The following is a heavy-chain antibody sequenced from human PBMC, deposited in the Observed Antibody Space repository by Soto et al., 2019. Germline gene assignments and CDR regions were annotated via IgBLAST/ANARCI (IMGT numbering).Heavy chain of an antibody. D-gene: IGHD5-12*01. V-gene: IGHV1-69*12. Sequence: QVQLVQSGAEVKKPESSVKVSCKAPGGTFSTYAISWVRQAPGQGLEWMGGIIPMFGTANYAQRFQDRVKITADASTNTVYMELSSLRSEDTAVYFCASGIKLWLRRINNGYSGWGQGTLVTVSS. CDR3: ASGIKLWLRRINNGYSG. CDR2: IIPMFGTA. J-gene: IGHJ4*02. CDR1: GGTFSTYA.